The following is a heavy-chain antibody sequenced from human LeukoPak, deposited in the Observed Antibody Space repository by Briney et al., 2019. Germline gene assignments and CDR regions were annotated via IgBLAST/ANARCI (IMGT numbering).Heavy chain of an antibody. D-gene: IGHD3-10*01. Sequence: PSETLSLTCTVSGGSISSYYWSWIRQPPGKGLEWIGYIYYSGSTNYNPSPKSRVTISVDTSKNQFSLKLSSVTAADTAVYYCARVGRGYGSGSRLDPWGQGTLVTVSS. CDR2: IYYSGST. CDR3: ARVGRGYGSGSRLDP. V-gene: IGHV4-59*01. J-gene: IGHJ5*02. CDR1: GGSISSYY.